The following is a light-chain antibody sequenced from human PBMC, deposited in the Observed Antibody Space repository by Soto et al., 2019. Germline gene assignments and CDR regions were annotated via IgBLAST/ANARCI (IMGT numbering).Light chain of an antibody. CDR1: QRVSSSY. V-gene: IGKV3-20*01. CDR2: GAS. CDR3: QQYGTSPRT. Sequence: EMVLTQSQCTLSLSPGERATLSCRASQRVSSSYLAWYQQKPGQAHRLLIYGASSRATGITDRFSGSGSGKDCTLTISRLEPEDFAVYYCQQYGTSPRTFGQGTRVEIK. J-gene: IGKJ1*01.